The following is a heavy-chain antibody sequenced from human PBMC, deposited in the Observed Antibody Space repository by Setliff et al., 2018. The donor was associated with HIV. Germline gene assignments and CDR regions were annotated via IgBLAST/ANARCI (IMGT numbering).Heavy chain of an antibody. J-gene: IGHJ4*02. D-gene: IGHD6-13*01. CDR2: IYYTGST. Sequence: SSETLSLTCSVSGASIRSYYWTWIRQPPGRGLEWIGFIYYTGSTKYNPSLKSRVTISVDTSKTQFSLRLGSVTAADTAVYSCAREDALTQQFDSWGQGTLVTVSS. V-gene: IGHV4-59*12. CDR1: GASIRSYY. CDR3: AREDALTQQFDS.